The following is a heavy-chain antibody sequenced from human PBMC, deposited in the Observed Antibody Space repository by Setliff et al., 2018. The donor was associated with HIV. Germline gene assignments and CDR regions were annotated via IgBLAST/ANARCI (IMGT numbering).Heavy chain of an antibody. CDR2: INSDGTTT. D-gene: IGHD6-6*01. J-gene: IGHJ6*03. CDR3: ARGPRQGPFFSSDNDYYMDV. V-gene: IGHV3-74*01. CDR1: GFTFSSYA. Sequence: GGSLRLSCAASGFTFSSYAMHWVRQAPGKGLVWVSRINSDGTTTTYADFVKGRFSISRDNAKNALYLQLNNLRAEDTAVYYCARGPRQGPFFSSDNDYYMDVWGKGTTVTVSS.